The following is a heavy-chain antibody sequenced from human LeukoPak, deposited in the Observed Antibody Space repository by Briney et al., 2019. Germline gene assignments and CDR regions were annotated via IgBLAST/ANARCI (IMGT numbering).Heavy chain of an antibody. CDR1: GGSISSSSYY. CDR2: IYYSGTT. J-gene: IGHJ4*02. CDR3: ATIDDSGGYYYFAY. D-gene: IGHD3-22*01. Sequence: SETLSLTCTVSGGSISSSSYYWGWIRQPPGKGLEWIGNIYYSGTTYCSPSLEGRVTISVDTSKNQFSLRLNSVTAADTAVYYCATIDDSGGYYYFAYWGQGTLVTVSS. V-gene: IGHV4-39*01.